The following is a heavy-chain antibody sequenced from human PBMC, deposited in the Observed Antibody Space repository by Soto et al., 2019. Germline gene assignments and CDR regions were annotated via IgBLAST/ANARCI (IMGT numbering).Heavy chain of an antibody. V-gene: IGHV4-39*01. CDR1: GGSISSGGYS. Sequence: PSETLSLTCAVSGGSISSGGYSWGWIRRPPGKGLEWIGTIFYSGSTYYNPSLKSRVTISVDTSKNQFSLRLTSVTAADTALYYCARRYGWLYFDYWGQGRLVTVSS. D-gene: IGHD6-19*01. CDR3: ARRYGWLYFDY. J-gene: IGHJ4*02. CDR2: IFYSGST.